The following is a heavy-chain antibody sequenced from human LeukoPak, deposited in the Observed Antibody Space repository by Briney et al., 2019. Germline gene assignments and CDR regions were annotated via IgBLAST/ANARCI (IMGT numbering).Heavy chain of an antibody. CDR3: AKVRGIAAAGPYYYYYMDV. Sequence: ASVKVSCKASGYTFTGYHMHWVRQAPGQGLEWMGWINPNSGGTNYAQKFQGRVTMTRDTSISTAYMELSRLRSDDTAVYYCAKVRGIAAAGPYYYYYMDVWGKGTTVTVSS. CDR2: INPNSGGT. D-gene: IGHD6-13*01. V-gene: IGHV1-2*02. CDR1: GYTFTGYH. J-gene: IGHJ6*03.